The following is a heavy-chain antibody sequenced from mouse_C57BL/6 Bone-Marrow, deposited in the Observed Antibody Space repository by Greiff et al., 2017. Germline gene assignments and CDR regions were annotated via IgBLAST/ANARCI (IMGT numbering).Heavy chain of an antibody. CDR2: IDPSNSYT. V-gene: IGHV1-59*01. Sequence: VQLQQSGAELVRPGTSVKLSCKASGYTFTSYWMHWVKQRPGQGLEWIGVIDPSNSYTNYNEKFKGKATLTVDTSSSTAYMQLSSLTSEDSAVYDCASGRLYYLDYWGQGTTLTVSS. CDR3: ASGRLYYLDY. D-gene: IGHD3-3*01. CDR1: GYTFTSYW. J-gene: IGHJ2*01.